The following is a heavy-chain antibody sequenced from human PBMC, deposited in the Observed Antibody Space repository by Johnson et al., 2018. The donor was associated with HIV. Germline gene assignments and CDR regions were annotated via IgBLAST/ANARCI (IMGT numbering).Heavy chain of an antibody. D-gene: IGHD3-22*01. Sequence: VQLVESGGGLVQPGGSLRLSCAASGFTFNNAWMSWVRQAPGKGLEWVGRIKSKTDGGTTDYAAPVKGRFTISRDNAKNSLYLQMNSLRAEDTALYYCARSVGYYDSSAYYYVDAFEIWGQGTMVTVSS. J-gene: IGHJ3*02. CDR3: ARSVGYYDSSAYYYVDAFEI. CDR2: IKSKTDGGTT. V-gene: IGHV3-15*05. CDR1: GFTFNNAW.